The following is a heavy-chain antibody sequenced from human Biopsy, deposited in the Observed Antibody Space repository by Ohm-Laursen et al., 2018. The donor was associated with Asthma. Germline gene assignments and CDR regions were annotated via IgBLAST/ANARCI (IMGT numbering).Heavy chain of an antibody. V-gene: IGHV4-34*01. CDR3: ARAAITGIRGWFDP. Sequence: TLSLTCTVYGGYLTGHYWNWIRQPPGKGLEWIGEIDQSGYTNYNPSLKSRVTISADTSKNQFHLNLSSVTAADTAVHFCARAAITGIRGWFDPWGQGTQVTVSS. CDR1: GGYLTGHY. D-gene: IGHD1-20*01. CDR2: IDQSGYT. J-gene: IGHJ5*02.